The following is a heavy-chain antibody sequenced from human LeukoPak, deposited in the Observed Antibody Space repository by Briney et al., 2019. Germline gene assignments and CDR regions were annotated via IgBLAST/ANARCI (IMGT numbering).Heavy chain of an antibody. D-gene: IGHD2-2*01. J-gene: IGHJ4*02. CDR2: VEFDGSTK. Sequence: PGGSLRLSCAASGFTFTNYGMHWVRQAPGKGLERVAFVEFDGSTKYSADSVKGRFTISRDNSKSTLYLQMNSLRPEDTALYYCANHITVHCSRSRCSDYWGQGTLVTVSS. CDR1: GFTFTNYG. CDR3: ANHITVHCSRSRCSDY. V-gene: IGHV3-30*02.